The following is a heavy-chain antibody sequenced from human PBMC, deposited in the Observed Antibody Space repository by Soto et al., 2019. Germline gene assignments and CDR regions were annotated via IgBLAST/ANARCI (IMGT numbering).Heavy chain of an antibody. CDR3: ARGVVVAAGFDY. CDR1: GGSISSYY. D-gene: IGHD2-15*01. J-gene: IGHJ4*02. Sequence: SETLSLTCTVSGGSISSYYWSWIRQPPGKGLEWIGYIYYSGSTNYNPSLKSRVTISVDTSKNQFSLKLSSVTAADTAVYYCARGVVVAAGFDYRGQGTLVTVSS. V-gene: IGHV4-59*01. CDR2: IYYSGST.